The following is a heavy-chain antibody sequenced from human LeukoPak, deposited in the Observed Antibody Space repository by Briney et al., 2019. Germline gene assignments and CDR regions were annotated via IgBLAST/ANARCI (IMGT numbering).Heavy chain of an antibody. Sequence: GGSLRLSCIASEFTVSSNYMSWVRQAPGKGLEWVSIIYRDGSTYYADSVKGRFTISRDNSKNTVYLQMNSLRAKDTAVYYCARVEAAYDAFDIWGQGTMVTVSS. CDR1: EFTVSSNY. J-gene: IGHJ3*02. CDR3: ARVEAAYDAFDI. CDR2: IYRDGST. D-gene: IGHD6-25*01. V-gene: IGHV3-53*01.